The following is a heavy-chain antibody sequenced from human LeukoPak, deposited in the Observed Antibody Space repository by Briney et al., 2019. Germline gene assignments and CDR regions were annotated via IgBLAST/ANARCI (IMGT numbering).Heavy chain of an antibody. CDR2: IRSKANSYAT. Sequence: PGGSLRLSCAASGFTFSSYGMHWVRQASGKGLEWVGRIRSKANSYATAYAASVKGRFTISRDDSKNTAYLQMNSLKTEDTAVYYCTRLSRAAYCGGDCYSGFDYWGQGTLVTVSS. J-gene: IGHJ4*02. V-gene: IGHV3-73*01. CDR3: TRLSRAAYCGGDCYSGFDY. D-gene: IGHD2-21*02. CDR1: GFTFSSYG.